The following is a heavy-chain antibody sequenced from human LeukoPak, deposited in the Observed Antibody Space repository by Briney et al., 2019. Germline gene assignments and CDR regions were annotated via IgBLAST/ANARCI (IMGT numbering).Heavy chain of an antibody. CDR1: GGSISSYY. V-gene: IGHV4-59*08. D-gene: IGHD3-22*01. CDR3: ARHPSYYYDSSGYPLVGYYFDY. CDR2: IYYSGST. J-gene: IGHJ4*02. Sequence: SETLSLTCTVSGGSISSYYWSWIRQPPGKGLEWIGYIYYSGSTNYNPSLKSRVTISVDTSKNQFSLKLSSVTAADTAVYYCARHPSYYYDSSGYPLVGYYFDYWGQGTLVTVSS.